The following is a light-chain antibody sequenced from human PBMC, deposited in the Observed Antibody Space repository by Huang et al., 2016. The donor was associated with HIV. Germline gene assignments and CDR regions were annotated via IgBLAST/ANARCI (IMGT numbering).Light chain of an antibody. CDR2: GAS. CDR1: QSVSSS. CDR3: NQYRHWPWT. Sequence: MVMTQSPAARSLSPGERATLSCRASQSVSSSLAWYLQKPGQAPRLLIYGASARATDVPDRFSGSGSGTEFTLTISSLQSEDFAVYYCNQYRHWPWTFGQGTRVEIK. V-gene: IGKV3-15*01. J-gene: IGKJ1*01.